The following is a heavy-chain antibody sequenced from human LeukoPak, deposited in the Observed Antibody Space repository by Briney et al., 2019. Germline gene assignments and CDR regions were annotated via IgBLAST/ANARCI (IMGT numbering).Heavy chain of an antibody. Sequence: GGSLRLSCAASGFTFSSYSMNWVRQAPGKGLEWVSYISSSSSTIYYADSVKGRFTISRDNAKNSLYLQMNSLRAEDTAVYYCARGGRKAVAGTPNWCDPWGQGTLVTVSS. J-gene: IGHJ5*02. CDR1: GFTFSSYS. V-gene: IGHV3-48*01. D-gene: IGHD6-19*01. CDR3: ARGGRKAVAGTPNWCDP. CDR2: ISSSSSTI.